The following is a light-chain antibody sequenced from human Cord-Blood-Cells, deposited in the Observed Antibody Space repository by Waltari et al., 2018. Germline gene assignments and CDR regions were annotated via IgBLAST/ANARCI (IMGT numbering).Light chain of an antibody. CDR1: SPNIGSNT. V-gene: IGLV1-44*01. J-gene: IGLJ1*01. Sequence: QSVLTQPPSESGTPGQRVPISCSGSSPNIGSNTVNWYQQLPGTAPKLLIYRNNQRPSGVPDRFSGSKSGTSASLAISGLQAEDEADYYCAAWDDSLNGYVFGTGTKVTVL. CDR2: RNN. CDR3: AAWDDSLNGYV.